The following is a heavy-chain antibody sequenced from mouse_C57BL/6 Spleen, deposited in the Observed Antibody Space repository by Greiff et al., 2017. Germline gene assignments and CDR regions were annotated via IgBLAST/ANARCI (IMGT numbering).Heavy chain of an antibody. CDR3: AREEDSNPFAY. CDR1: GYSITSGYY. Sequence: EVHLVESGPGLVKPSQSLSLTCSVTGYSITSGYYCNWIRQFPGNKLEWMGYISYDGSNNYNPSLKNRISITRDTSKNQFFLKLNSVTTEDTATYYWAREEDSNPFAYGGQGTLVTVSA. D-gene: IGHD2-5*01. V-gene: IGHV3-6*01. J-gene: IGHJ3*01. CDR2: ISYDGSN.